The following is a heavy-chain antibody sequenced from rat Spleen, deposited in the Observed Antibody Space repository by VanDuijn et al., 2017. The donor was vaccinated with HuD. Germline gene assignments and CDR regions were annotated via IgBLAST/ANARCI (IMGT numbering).Heavy chain of an antibody. CDR3: TTDRYPGTRFAY. V-gene: IGHV5-20*01. CDR2: ISYDGGST. D-gene: IGHD1-4*01. Sequence: EVQLVESEGGLVQPGRSLKLSCAASGFTFSDYYMAWVRQAPTKGLEWVASISYDGGSTYYRDSVKGRFTISRDNAKSSLYLQMDSLRSEDTATYYCTTDRYPGTRFAYWGQGTLVTVSS. CDR1: GFTFSDYY. J-gene: IGHJ3*01.